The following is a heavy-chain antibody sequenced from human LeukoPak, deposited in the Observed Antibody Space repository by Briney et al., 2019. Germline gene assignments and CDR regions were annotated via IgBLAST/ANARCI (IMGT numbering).Heavy chain of an antibody. J-gene: IGHJ3*02. D-gene: IGHD3-22*01. CDR3: ARGYYDSSGYFGDDAFDI. CDR2: INHSGST. Sequence: SETLSLTCTVSGGSISSTTYYWSWIRQPPGKGLEWIGEINHSGSTNYNPSLKSRVTISVDTSKNQFSLKLSSVTAADTAVYYCARGYYDSSGYFGDDAFDIWGQGTMVTVSS. CDR1: GGSISSTTYY. V-gene: IGHV4-39*07.